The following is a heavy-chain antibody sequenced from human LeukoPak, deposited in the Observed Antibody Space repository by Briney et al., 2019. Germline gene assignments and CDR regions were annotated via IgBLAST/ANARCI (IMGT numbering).Heavy chain of an antibody. CDR2: IKSKADGETI. V-gene: IGHV3-15*07. Sequence: GGSLRLSCAASGFTFSSFAMTWVRQAPGKGLEWVGRIKSKADGETIDYAAPVKGRFTFSRDDSKNMLYLQMNSLKSEDTAVYYCSTLTSRGLSDSWGQGTLVTVSS. J-gene: IGHJ4*02. D-gene: IGHD1-20*01. CDR3: STLTSRGLSDS. CDR1: GFTFSSFA.